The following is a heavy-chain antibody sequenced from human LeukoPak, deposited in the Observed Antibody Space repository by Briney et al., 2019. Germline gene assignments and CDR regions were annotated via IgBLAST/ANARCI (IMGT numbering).Heavy chain of an antibody. Sequence: PSETLSLTCTVSGGSISSSSYYWGWIRQPPGKGREWIGSIYYSGSTYDNPSLKSRVTISVDTSKNQFSLKLSSVTAADTAVYYCARDPIWFGEPFWGQGTLVTVSS. CDR1: GGSISSSSYY. CDR3: ARDPIWFGEPF. J-gene: IGHJ4*02. V-gene: IGHV4-39*07. D-gene: IGHD3-10*01. CDR2: IYYSGST.